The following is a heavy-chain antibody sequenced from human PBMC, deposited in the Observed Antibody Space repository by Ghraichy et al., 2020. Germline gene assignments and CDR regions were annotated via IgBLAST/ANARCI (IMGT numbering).Heavy chain of an antibody. V-gene: IGHV4-39*01. CDR3: ARPSLGLGNFDY. J-gene: IGHJ4*02. Sequence: SETLSLTCTVSGGSISSSSYYWGWIRQPPGKGLEWIGSIYYSGSTYYNPSLKSRVTISVDTSKNQFSLKLSSVTAADTAVYYCARPSLGLGNFDYWGQGTLVTVSS. D-gene: IGHD6-19*01. CDR2: IYYSGST. CDR1: GGSISSSSYY.